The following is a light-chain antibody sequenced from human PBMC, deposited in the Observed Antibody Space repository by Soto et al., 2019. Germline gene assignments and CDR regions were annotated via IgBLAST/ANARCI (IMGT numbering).Light chain of an antibody. CDR3: QQYDNLPPPT. V-gene: IGKV1-33*01. Sequence: QYPSSMSTSVRDRLTNTCQASQDISNYLNWYQQKPGKAPKLLIYDASNLETGVPSRFSGSGSGTDFTFTISSLQPEDIATYYCQQYDNLPPPTFGGGTKVDI. J-gene: IGKJ4*01. CDR2: DAS. CDR1: QDISNY.